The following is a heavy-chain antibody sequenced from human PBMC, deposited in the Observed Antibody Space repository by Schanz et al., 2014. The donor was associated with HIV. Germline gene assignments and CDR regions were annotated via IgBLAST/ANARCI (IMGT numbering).Heavy chain of an antibody. V-gene: IGHV3-30*04. J-gene: IGHJ6*02. CDR3: AKDGGSRGRRRGMDV. D-gene: IGHD3-10*01. CDR1: GFTFGDYP. CDR2: MSYDGVRK. Sequence: VQLVESGGGLVKPGRSLRLSCTASGFTFGDYPMSWFRQAPGKGLEWVAVMSYDGVRKYLGDSVKGRFTISRDNSKNTVYLQMNSLRAEDTAIYHCAKDGGSRGRRRGMDVWGQGTTVTVSS.